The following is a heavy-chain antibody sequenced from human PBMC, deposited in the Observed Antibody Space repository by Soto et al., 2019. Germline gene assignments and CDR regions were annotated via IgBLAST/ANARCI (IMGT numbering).Heavy chain of an antibody. CDR1: GFNFSDYY. J-gene: IGHJ4*02. CDR3: ARQAARNYFDY. V-gene: IGHV3-11*01. CDR2: IDSRGRTI. Sequence: QVQLVESGGDLVKPGGSLRLSCAASGFNFSDYYMSWFRQAPGKGLEWVSYIDSRGRTISYVDSVKGRFTISRDNAKNSLYLQMNSLRAEDTAVYYCARQAARNYFDYWGQGTLVTVSS. D-gene: IGHD6-6*01.